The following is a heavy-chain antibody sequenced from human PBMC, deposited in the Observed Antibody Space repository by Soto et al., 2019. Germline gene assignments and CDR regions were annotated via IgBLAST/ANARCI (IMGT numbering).Heavy chain of an antibody. CDR1: GGSVSSDTHY. J-gene: IGHJ6*02. Sequence: KASETLSLTGTVSGGSVSSDTHYWSWIRQPPGKRLEWIGFIYSSGSTNYNPSLKSRVTMSVDTSKNQFSLKLRSVIVADTAVYHCARFVRSCSGTTCYTRADVWGQGTTVTVSS. CDR2: IYSSGST. CDR3: ARFVRSCSGTTCYTRADV. V-gene: IGHV4-61*01. D-gene: IGHD2-2*02.